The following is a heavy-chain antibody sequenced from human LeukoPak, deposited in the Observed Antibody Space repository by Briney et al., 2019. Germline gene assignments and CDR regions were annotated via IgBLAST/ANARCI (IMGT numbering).Heavy chain of an antibody. D-gene: IGHD4-23*01. CDR1: GYTFTSYY. Sequence: ASVKVSCKASGYTFTSYYMHWVRQAPGQGLEWMGIINPSGNSTNYAQNFQGRVTMTRDTSTSIVYMDLSSLRSEDTAVYYCARDSSKGRVVTPWGQGTLVTVSS. V-gene: IGHV1-46*03. CDR2: INPSGNST. CDR3: ARDSSKGRVVTP. J-gene: IGHJ5*02.